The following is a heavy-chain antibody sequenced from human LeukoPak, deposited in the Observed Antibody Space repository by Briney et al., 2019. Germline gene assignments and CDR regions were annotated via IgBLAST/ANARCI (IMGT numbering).Heavy chain of an antibody. V-gene: IGHV3-7*04. J-gene: IGHJ4*02. D-gene: IGHD3-10*01. Sequence: GGSLRLSCAASEFTFNRYWMSWVRQAPGKGLQWVANIKQDGGEAHYVDSVRGRFTISRDNAKNSLSLQMNSLNVDDTGVYFCTRDALFGSGRTHLDFWSQGTLVSASS. CDR3: TRDALFGSGRTHLDF. CDR1: EFTFNRYW. CDR2: IKQDGGEA.